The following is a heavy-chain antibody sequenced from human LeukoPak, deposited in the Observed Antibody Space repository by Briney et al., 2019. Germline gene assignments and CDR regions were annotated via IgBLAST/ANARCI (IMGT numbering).Heavy chain of an antibody. CDR3: ARGGVVVVPAYYYYYGMDV. J-gene: IGHJ6*02. Sequence: SETLSLTCTVSGGSISSGGYYWSWIRQHPGKGLEWIGEINHSGSTNYNPSLKSRVTISVDTSKNQFSLKLSSVTAADTAVYYCARGGVVVVPAYYYYYGMDVWGQGTTVTVSS. V-gene: IGHV4-39*07. CDR2: INHSGST. CDR1: GGSISSGGYY. D-gene: IGHD2-2*01.